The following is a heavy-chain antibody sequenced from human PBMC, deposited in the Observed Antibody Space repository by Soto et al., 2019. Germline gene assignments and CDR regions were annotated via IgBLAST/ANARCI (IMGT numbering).Heavy chain of an antibody. CDR1: GFTFSSYS. CDR2: ISSSSSYI. Sequence: EVQLVESGGGLVKPGGSLRLSCAASGFTFSSYSMNWVRQAPGKGLEWVSSISSSSSYIYYADSVKGRFTISRDNAKNSLYLQMNSLRAEDTAVYYCARVVNSGYDYWVKNNKGAFDIWGQGTMVTVSS. D-gene: IGHD5-12*01. J-gene: IGHJ3*02. V-gene: IGHV3-21*01. CDR3: ARVVNSGYDYWVKNNKGAFDI.